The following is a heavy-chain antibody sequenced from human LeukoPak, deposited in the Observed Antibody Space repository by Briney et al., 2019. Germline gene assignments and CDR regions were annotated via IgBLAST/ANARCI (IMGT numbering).Heavy chain of an antibody. J-gene: IGHJ4*02. CDR2: ICSNDNNT. D-gene: IGHD2-15*01. CDR3: AKGTSSSCYSAPNY. CDR1: GFTFSSYA. Sequence: GGSLRLSCAASGFTFSSYAMNWVRQAPGKGLEWVSAICSNDNNTYYANSVKGRFTISRDNSKNTLSLQLNSLRAEDTAVYYCAKGTSSSCYSAPNYWGQGTLVTVSS. V-gene: IGHV3-23*01.